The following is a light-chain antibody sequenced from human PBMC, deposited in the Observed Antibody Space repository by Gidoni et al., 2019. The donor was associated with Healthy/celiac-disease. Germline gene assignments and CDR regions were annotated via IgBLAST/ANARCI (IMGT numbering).Light chain of an antibody. V-gene: IGLV1-44*01. CDR1: SSNIGSNT. CDR2: SNN. CDR3: AAWDDSLNGVV. J-gene: IGLJ2*01. Sequence: QSVLTQPPSASGTPGQRVTITCSGSSSNIGSNTVNWSQQLPGTAPNILIYSNNQRPSGVPDRFSGSKSGTSASLASSGPQSEDEADYYCAAWDDSLNGVVFGGGTKLT.